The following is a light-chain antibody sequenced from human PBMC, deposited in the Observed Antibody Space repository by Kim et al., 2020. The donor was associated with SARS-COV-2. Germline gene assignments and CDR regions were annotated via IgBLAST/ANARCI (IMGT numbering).Light chain of an antibody. CDR3: SAWDSSLNAWV. V-gene: IGLV10-54*04. J-gene: IGLJ3*02. CDR1: NNNVGNQG. Sequence: QTATLPCTGNNNNVGNQGAAWLQQHQGHPPKLLSYRNNNRPSGISERFSASRSGDTASLTITGLQPEDETHYYCSAWDSSLNAWVFGGGTQLTVL. CDR2: RNN.